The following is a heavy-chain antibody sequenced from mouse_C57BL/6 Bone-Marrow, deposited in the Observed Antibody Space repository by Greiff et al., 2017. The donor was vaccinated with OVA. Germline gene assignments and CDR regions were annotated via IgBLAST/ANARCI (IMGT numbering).Heavy chain of an antibody. Sequence: QVQLKQPGAELVKPGASVKLSCKASGYTFTSYWMHWVKQRPGRGLEWIGRSDPNSGGAKYNEKFKSKATLTVDKPSSTAYMQLSSLTSEDSAVYYCARRPDYYAMDYWGQGTSVTVSS. CDR1: GYTFTSYW. CDR3: ARRPDYYAMDY. CDR2: SDPNSGGA. V-gene: IGHV1-72*01. J-gene: IGHJ4*01.